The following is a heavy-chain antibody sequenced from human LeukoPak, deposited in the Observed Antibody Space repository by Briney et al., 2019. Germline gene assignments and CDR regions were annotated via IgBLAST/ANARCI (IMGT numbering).Heavy chain of an antibody. J-gene: IGHJ4*02. D-gene: IGHD3-22*01. CDR2: ISYDEDNK. Sequence: PGRSLRLSCVASGFTFRSYDMHWVRQAPGKGLEWVAVISYDEDNKYSADALKGRFTISRDNSKNTLYLQMDSMRAEDTAVYYCAKGIYFDSVGYYFGYWGQGTLVTVSS. CDR1: GFTFRSYD. V-gene: IGHV3-30*18. CDR3: AKGIYFDSVGYYFGY.